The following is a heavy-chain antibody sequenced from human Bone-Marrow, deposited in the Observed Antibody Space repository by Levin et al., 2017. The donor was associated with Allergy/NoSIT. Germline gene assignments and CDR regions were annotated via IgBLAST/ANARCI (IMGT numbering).Heavy chain of an antibody. CDR1: GFTFSNAW. D-gene: IGHD6-19*01. Sequence: GESLKISCAASGFTFSNAWMSWVRQAPGKGLEWVGRIKSKTDGGTTDYAAPVKGRFTISRDDSKNTLYLQMNSLKTEDTAVYYCTTAPSPYSSGWGHDYWGQGTLVTVSS. J-gene: IGHJ4*02. CDR3: TTAPSPYSSGWGHDY. V-gene: IGHV3-15*01. CDR2: IKSKTDGGTT.